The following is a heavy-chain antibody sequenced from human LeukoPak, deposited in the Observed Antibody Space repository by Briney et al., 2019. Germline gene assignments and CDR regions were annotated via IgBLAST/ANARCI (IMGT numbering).Heavy chain of an antibody. CDR1: AFTFSSYA. V-gene: IGHV3-23*01. CDR2: ISGSGDST. J-gene: IGHJ4*02. CDR3: AKDGIAMTVDY. Sequence: PGGSLRLSCAASAFTFSSYAMSWVRQAPGKGLEWVSSISGSGDSTYYADSVKGRFTISRDNSKNTLYLQMNSLRAEDTAVYYCAKDGIAMTVDYWGQGTLVTVSS. D-gene: IGHD2-21*01.